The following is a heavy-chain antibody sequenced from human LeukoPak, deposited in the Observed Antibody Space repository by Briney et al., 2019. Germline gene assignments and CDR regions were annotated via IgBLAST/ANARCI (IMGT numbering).Heavy chain of an antibody. CDR3: ARDHGYYDSSGYYDWFDP. D-gene: IGHD3-22*01. CDR1: GGSMSSYY. CDR2: IYYSGNT. Sequence: SETLSLTCTDSGGSMSSYYWSWLRQPPGNGLEWIGYIYYSGNTNYNPSLESRVTISVDTSKNQFSLKLSSVTAADTAVYYCARDHGYYDSSGYYDWFDPWGQGTLVTVSS. J-gene: IGHJ5*02. V-gene: IGHV4-59*01.